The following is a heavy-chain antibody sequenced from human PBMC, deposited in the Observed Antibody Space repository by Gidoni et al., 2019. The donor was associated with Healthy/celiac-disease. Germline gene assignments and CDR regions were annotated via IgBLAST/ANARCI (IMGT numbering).Heavy chain of an antibody. CDR3: AQPGPRDGYNLDAFDI. Sequence: QLQLQESGPGLVKPSETLSLTCTVSGGSISSSSYYWGWIRQPPGKGLEWIGSIYYSGSTYYNPSLKSRVTISVDTSKNQFSLKLSSVTAADTAVYYCAQPGPRDGYNLDAFDIWGQGTMVTVSS. J-gene: IGHJ3*02. CDR2: IYYSGST. D-gene: IGHD5-12*01. CDR1: GGSISSSSYY. V-gene: IGHV4-39*01.